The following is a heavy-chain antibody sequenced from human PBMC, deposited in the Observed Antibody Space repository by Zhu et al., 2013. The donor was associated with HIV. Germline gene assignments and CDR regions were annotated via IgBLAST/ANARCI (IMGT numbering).Heavy chain of an antibody. J-gene: IGHJ4*02. D-gene: IGHD2-8*02. CDR3: ARVKHIRSIVLVVYFDY. V-gene: IGHV4-59*01. Sequence: QVQLQESGPGLVKPSETLSLTCTVSGGSISSYYWSWIRQPPGKGLEWIGYIYYSGSTNYNPSLKSRVTISVDTSKNQFSLKLSSVTAADTAVYYCARVKHIRSIVLVVYFDYWGQGTLVTVSS. CDR1: GGSISSYY. CDR2: IYYSGST.